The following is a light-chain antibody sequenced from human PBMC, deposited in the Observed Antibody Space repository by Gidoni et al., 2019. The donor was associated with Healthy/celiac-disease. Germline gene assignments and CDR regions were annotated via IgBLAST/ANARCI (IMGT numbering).Light chain of an antibody. CDR1: SLRSYY. Sequence: SSELTQDPAVSVALGQTVRITCQGDSLRSYYASWYQQKPGQAPVLVISGKNNRPSGTPDRFSGSSSGNTASSTITVAQAEDGADYYCNSRDSSGNHHVVFGGWTTLTVL. V-gene: IGLV3-19*01. CDR3: NSRDSSGNHHVV. J-gene: IGLJ2*01. CDR2: GKN.